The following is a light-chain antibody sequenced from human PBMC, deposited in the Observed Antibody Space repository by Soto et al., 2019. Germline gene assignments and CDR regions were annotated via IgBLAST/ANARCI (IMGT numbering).Light chain of an antibody. J-gene: IGLJ2*01. CDR2: DVT. CDR3: SSYTSSSLLV. CDR1: SSDVGGYNS. V-gene: IGLV2-14*01. Sequence: QSALTQPASVSGXXXXSXXXXCTGTSSDVGGYNSVSWYQQHPGKAPKLMIYDVTNRPSGVSDRFSGSKSGNTAALTISILQADDEADYYCSSYTSSSLLVFGGGTKLTVL.